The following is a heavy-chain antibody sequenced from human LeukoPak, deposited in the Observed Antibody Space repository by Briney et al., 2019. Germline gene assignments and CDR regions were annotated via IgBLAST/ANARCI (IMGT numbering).Heavy chain of an antibody. D-gene: IGHD2-15*01. CDR3: AEDYCSGAICYFDY. J-gene: IGHJ4*02. CDR1: GFTFHNYA. Sequence: PGGSLRLSCAASGFTFHNYAMHWVRQAPGKGLEWVSLISGGGGGTYSADSVKGRFTLSRDNSNNSLYLQMNSLRPEDTALYYCAEDYCSGAICYFDYWGQGTLVTVSS. V-gene: IGHV3-43*02. CDR2: ISGGGGGT.